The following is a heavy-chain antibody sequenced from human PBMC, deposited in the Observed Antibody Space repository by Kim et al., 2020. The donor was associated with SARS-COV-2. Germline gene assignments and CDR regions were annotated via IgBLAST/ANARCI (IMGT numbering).Heavy chain of an antibody. CDR1: GGSIRSYY. CDR3: ARHRSSSWDLDAFDL. V-gene: IGHV4-59*08. J-gene: IGHJ3*01. Sequence: SENLSLTCTVSGGSIRSYYWSWIRQPPGKGLEWIGYTYYSGSSNYNPSLKRRATISIDTSKNQFSLKLSSVTAADTAVYNCARHRSSSWDLDAFDLWGQGTMVTVSS. CDR2: TYYSGSS. D-gene: IGHD6-13*01.